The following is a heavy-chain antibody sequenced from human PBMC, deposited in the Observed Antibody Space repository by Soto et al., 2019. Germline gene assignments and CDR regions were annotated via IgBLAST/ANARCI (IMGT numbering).Heavy chain of an antibody. CDR3: AKDIDFTGTGNFDY. V-gene: IGHV3-23*01. CDR2: ISGSGGST. J-gene: IGHJ4*02. Sequence: GGSLRLSCAASGFTFSSYAMSWVRQAPGKGLEWVSAISGSGGSTYYADSVKGRFTISRDNSKNTLYLQMNSLRAENTAVYYCAKDIDFTGTGNFDYWGQGTLVTVSS. D-gene: IGHD1-7*01. CDR1: GFTFSSYA.